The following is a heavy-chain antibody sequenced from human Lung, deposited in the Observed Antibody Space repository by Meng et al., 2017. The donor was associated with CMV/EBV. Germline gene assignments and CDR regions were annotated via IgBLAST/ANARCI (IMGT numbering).Heavy chain of an antibody. Sequence: GXSXKISCAASGFTFSSYAMHWVRQAPGKGLEWVAVISYDGTNKYYADSVKGRFTISRDNSKNTLYLQMNSLRAEDTAVYYCARDQFDYWGQGTLVTVSS. J-gene: IGHJ4*02. CDR1: GFTFSSYA. CDR3: ARDQFDY. V-gene: IGHV3-30-3*01. CDR2: ISYDGTNK.